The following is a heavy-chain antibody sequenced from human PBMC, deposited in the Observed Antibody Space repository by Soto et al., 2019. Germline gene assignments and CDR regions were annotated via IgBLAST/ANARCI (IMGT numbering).Heavy chain of an antibody. V-gene: IGHV4-34*01. J-gene: IGHJ5*02. Sequence: SETLSLTCAVYGGSFSGYYWSWIRQPPGKGLEWIGEINHSGSTNYNPSLKSRVTISVDTSKNQFSLKLSSVTAADTAVYYCASKVDTAMDYNWFDPWGQGTLVTVSS. CDR2: INHSGST. CDR1: GGSFSGYY. CDR3: ASKVDTAMDYNWFDP. D-gene: IGHD5-18*01.